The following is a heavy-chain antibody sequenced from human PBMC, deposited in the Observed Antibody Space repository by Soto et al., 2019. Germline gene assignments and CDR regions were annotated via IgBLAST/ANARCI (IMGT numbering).Heavy chain of an antibody. CDR2: INPNSGGT. CDR3: ARVAMVRGVIIRVDY. Sequence: QVQLVQSGAEVKKPGASVKVSCKASGYTFTGYYMHWVRQAPGQGLEWMGWINPNSGGTNYAQKFQGMVTMTRDTSISTAYMELSRLRSDDTAVYYCARVAMVRGVIIRVDYWGQGTLVTVSS. V-gene: IGHV1-2*02. CDR1: GYTFTGYY. J-gene: IGHJ4*02. D-gene: IGHD3-10*01.